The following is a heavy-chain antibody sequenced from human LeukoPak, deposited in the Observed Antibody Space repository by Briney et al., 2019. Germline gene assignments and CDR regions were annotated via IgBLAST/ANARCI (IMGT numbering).Heavy chain of an antibody. Sequence: GGSLRLSCAASGFTFSSYAMHWVRQAPGKGLEWVAVISYDGSNKYYADSVKGRFTISRDNSKNTLYLQMNSLRAEDTAVYYCAKDPGPLAVAGPNYFDYWGQGTLVTVSS. CDR3: AKDPGPLAVAGPNYFDY. V-gene: IGHV3-30-3*01. CDR1: GFTFSSYA. CDR2: ISYDGSNK. D-gene: IGHD6-19*01. J-gene: IGHJ4*02.